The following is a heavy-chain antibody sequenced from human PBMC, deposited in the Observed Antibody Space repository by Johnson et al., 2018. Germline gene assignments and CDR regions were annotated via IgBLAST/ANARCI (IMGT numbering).Heavy chain of an antibody. V-gene: IGHV3-11*01. CDR3: ARDYSPQWLLRFWGKKVCWVSCQESPGAA. D-gene: IGHD3-16*01. CDR1: GFTFSDYY. CDR2: ISSSGSTI. Sequence: QVQLVESGGGLVKPGGSLRLSCAASGFTFSDYYMSWIRQAPGKGLEWVSYISSSGSTIYYADSVKGRFTISRDNAKNSLYVQKKSLRAEDTAFHYCARDYSPQWLLRFWGKKVCWVSCQESPGAAWG. J-gene: IGHJ5*01.